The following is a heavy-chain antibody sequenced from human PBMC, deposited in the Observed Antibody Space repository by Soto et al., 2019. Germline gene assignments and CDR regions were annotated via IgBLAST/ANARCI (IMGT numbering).Heavy chain of an antibody. J-gene: IGHJ4*02. V-gene: IGHV4-30-4*01. CDR2: IYYSGST. Sequence: PSETLSLTCTVSGGSISSGDYYWSWIRQPPGKGLEWIGYIYYSGSTYYNPSLKSRVTISVDTSKNQFSLELSSVTAADTAVYYCARAKHWSGIDYWGQGTLVTVS. D-gene: IGHD3-3*01. CDR1: GGSISSGDYY. CDR3: ARAKHWSGIDY.